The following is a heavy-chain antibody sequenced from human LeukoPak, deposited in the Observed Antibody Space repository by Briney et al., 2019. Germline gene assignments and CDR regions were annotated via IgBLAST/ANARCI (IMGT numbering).Heavy chain of an antibody. CDR2: ISSSGSTI. V-gene: IGHV3-48*03. J-gene: IGHJ5*02. CDR3: ARSAGTWFDP. D-gene: IGHD1-1*01. Sequence: GGSLRLSCAASGFTFSSYEMNWVRQAPGKGQEWVSYISSSGSTIYYADSVKGRFTISRDNAKNSLYLQMNSLRVEDTAVYYCARSAGTWFDPWGQGTLVTVSS. CDR1: GFTFSSYE.